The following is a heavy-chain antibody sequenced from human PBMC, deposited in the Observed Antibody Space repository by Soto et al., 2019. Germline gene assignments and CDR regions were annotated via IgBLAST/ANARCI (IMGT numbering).Heavy chain of an antibody. Sequence: QVQLVESGGGVVQPGGSLRLSCAASAFTFSRHWMHWVRQAPGKGLQWVGVIWSDGSNQRYAESVKGRFNISRDNSKNTLYLQMNSLRAEDTAVYYCARERTFGENNHNYMDVWGTGITVTVSS. CDR2: IWSDGSNQ. V-gene: IGHV3-33*01. CDR1: AFTFSRHW. J-gene: IGHJ6*03. D-gene: IGHD3-10*01. CDR3: ARERTFGENNHNYMDV.